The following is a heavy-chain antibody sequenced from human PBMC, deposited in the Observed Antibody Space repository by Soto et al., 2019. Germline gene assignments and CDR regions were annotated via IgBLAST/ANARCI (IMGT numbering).Heavy chain of an antibody. CDR1: GGSISSYY. Sequence: SETLSLTCTVSGGSISSYYWSWIRQPPGKGLEWIGYIYYSGSTNYNPSLKSRVTISVDTSKNQFSLKLSSVTAADTAVYYCARQVRGWSIAVASYYFDYRGQGTLVTVSS. CDR2: IYYSGST. J-gene: IGHJ4*02. CDR3: ARQVRGWSIAVASYYFDY. D-gene: IGHD6-19*01. V-gene: IGHV4-59*08.